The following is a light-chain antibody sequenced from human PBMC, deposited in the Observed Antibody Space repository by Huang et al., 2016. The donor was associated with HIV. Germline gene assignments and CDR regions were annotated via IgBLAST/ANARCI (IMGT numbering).Light chain of an antibody. CDR3: HQYKSYPWT. Sequence: DIQLTQSPSTMSASEGDRVTITCRASQNIDSWLAWFQQKPGKAPKLFIYKASVKESGVTPRFSGSGSGTNFTLTLNSLQTDDCATYYCHQYKSYPWTFGQGTKVEV. J-gene: IGKJ1*01. V-gene: IGKV1-5*03. CDR1: QNIDSW. CDR2: KAS.